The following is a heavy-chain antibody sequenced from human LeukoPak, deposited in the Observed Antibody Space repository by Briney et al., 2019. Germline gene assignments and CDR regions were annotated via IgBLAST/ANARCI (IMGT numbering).Heavy chain of an antibody. CDR1: GGSFSGYY. Sequence: PSETLSLTCAVYGGSFSGYYWSWIRQPPGKGLEWIGEINHSGSTNYNPSLKSRVTISVDTSKNQFSLKLSSVTAADTAVYYCARKGYSRTYYFDYWGQGTPVTVSS. D-gene: IGHD6-13*01. CDR2: INHSGST. V-gene: IGHV4-34*01. J-gene: IGHJ4*02. CDR3: ARKGYSRTYYFDY.